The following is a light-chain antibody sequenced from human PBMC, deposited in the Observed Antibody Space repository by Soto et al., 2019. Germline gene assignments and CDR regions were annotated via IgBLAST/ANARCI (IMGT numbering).Light chain of an antibody. J-gene: IGLJ3*02. Sequence: QSVLTQPPSASGTPGQRVTISCSGRSSNIGSNSVNWYQHLPGTAPKLLIYSDDLRPSGVPDRFSGSRSGTSASLAISGLQSEDEAEYHCAAWDDSVNGPVFGGGTKVTVL. CDR3: AAWDDSVNGPV. V-gene: IGLV1-44*01. CDR1: SSNIGSNS. CDR2: SDD.